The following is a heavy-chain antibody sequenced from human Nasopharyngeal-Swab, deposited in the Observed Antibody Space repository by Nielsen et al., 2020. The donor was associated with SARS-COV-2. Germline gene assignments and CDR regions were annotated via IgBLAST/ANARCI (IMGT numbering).Heavy chain of an antibody. CDR3: VRDAPLGAAGSMGYYFAMDV. CDR2: IIASNGNT. J-gene: IGHJ6*02. Sequence: ASVKVSCKASGYTFTSYAISWVRQAPGQGLEWMGWIIASNGNTNYAQKFQGRVSMTTDTSTNTAYMELRSLRSDDTAVYYCVRDAPLGAAGSMGYYFAMDVWGQGTTVTVSS. V-gene: IGHV1-18*01. CDR1: GYTFTSYA. D-gene: IGHD6-13*01.